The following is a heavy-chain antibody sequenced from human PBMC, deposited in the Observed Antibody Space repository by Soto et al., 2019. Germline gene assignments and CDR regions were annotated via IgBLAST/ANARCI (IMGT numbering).Heavy chain of an antibody. V-gene: IGHV4-39*01. Sequence: PSETLSLTCTVSGGSISSSSYYWGWIRQPPGKGLEWIGSIYYSGSTYYNPSLKSRVTISVDTPKNQFSLKLSSVTAADTAVYYCATLPPYSDFWSGYRGYFDYWGQGTLVTVSS. J-gene: IGHJ4*02. CDR3: ATLPPYSDFWSGYRGYFDY. CDR1: GGSISSSSYY. D-gene: IGHD3-3*01. CDR2: IYYSGST.